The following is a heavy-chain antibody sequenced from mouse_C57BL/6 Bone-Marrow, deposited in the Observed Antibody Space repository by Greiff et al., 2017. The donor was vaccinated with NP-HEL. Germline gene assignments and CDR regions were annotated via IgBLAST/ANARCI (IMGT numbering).Heavy chain of an antibody. Sequence: EVKLVESGGGLVQPGGSLSLSCAASGFTFTDYYMSWVRQPPGKALEWLGFIRNKANGYTTEYSASVKGRFTISRDNSKSILYLQMNALRAEDSATYYCARYAITTVVAAEDAMDYWGQGTSVTVSS. CDR1: GFTFTDYY. CDR3: ARYAITTVVAAEDAMDY. CDR2: IRNKANGYTT. D-gene: IGHD1-1*01. V-gene: IGHV7-3*01. J-gene: IGHJ4*01.